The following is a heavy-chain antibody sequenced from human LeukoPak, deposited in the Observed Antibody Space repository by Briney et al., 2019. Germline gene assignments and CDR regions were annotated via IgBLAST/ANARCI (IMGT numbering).Heavy chain of an antibody. V-gene: IGHV3-21*01. CDR1: GFTFSSYS. CDR3: ARYNSGWNDY. CDR2: ISSTSSLI. J-gene: IGHJ4*02. D-gene: IGHD6-19*01. Sequence: MAGGSLRLSCAASGFTFSSYSMNWARQAPGKGLEWVSSISSTSSLIWYADSLKGRFTISRDNAKNSLYLQMDSLRAEDTAIYYCARYNSGWNDYWGQGTLVTVSS.